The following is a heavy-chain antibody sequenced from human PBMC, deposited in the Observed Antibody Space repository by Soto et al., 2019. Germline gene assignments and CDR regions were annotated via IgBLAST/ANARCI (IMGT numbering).Heavy chain of an antibody. D-gene: IGHD1-20*01. CDR3: AGSRITATRSDY. V-gene: IGHV4-59*08. CDR2: IYDRGNT. J-gene: IGHJ4*02. CDR1: GGSISSYY. Sequence: SETLSLTCSVSGGSISSYYWPWIRQPPGKGLEWIGYIYDRGNTNYNPSLQSRVTISVDTSKNQFSLHLSSVTDADTAVYYCAGSRITATRSDYWGQGTLVTVSS.